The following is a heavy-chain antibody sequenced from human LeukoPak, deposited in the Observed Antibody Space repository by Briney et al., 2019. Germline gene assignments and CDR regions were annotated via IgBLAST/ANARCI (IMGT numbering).Heavy chain of an antibody. J-gene: IGHJ4*02. D-gene: IGHD3-16*01. Sequence: SVKVSCKASGGTFSSYAISWVRQAPGQGLEWMGGIIPIFGTANYAQKFQGRVTINADESTSTAYMELSSLRSEDTAVYYCARGSYDYVWGSPEIYYFDYWGQGTLVTVSS. V-gene: IGHV1-69*13. CDR3: ARGSYDYVWGSPEIYYFDY. CDR1: GGTFSSYA. CDR2: IIPIFGTA.